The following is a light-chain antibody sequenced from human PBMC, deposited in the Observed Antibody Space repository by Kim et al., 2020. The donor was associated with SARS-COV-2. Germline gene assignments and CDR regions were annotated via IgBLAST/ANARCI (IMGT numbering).Light chain of an antibody. CDR3: QQYKSYPLT. V-gene: IGKV1-16*01. CDR1: QGISNY. J-gene: IGKJ4*01. CDR2: ATS. Sequence: DIQMTQSPSSVSASVGDRVTITCRASQGISNYVAWFQQTPGKAPKSLISATSSLQSGVPSRFSGSGSGTDFTLTIDSLQPEDFGTYYCQQYKSYPLTFGGGTKVGYQT.